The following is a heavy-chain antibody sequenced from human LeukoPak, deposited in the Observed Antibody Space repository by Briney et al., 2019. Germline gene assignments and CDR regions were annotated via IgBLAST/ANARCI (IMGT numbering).Heavy chain of an antibody. V-gene: IGHV4-61*01. Sequence: SETLSLTCTVSGGSVSSDNYYWSWIRQPPGKGLEWIGYMYYSGGTKYNPSLKSRVTISVETSKNQLSLKLSSVTAADTAVYYCARTNLGSGWRFDYWGQGTLVTVSS. CDR3: ARTNLGSGWRFDY. J-gene: IGHJ4*02. CDR2: MYYSGGT. CDR1: GGSVSSDNYY. D-gene: IGHD6-19*01.